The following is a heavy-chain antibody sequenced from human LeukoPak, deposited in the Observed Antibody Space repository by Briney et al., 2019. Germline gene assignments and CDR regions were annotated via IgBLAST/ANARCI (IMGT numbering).Heavy chain of an antibody. Sequence: PSETLSLTCTVSGGSISSYYWSWIRQPPRKGLEWIGYIYYSGSTNYNPSLKSRVTISVDTSKNQFSLKLSSVTAADTAVYYCASGGSSHYWGQGTLVTVSS. CDR1: GGSISSYY. J-gene: IGHJ4*02. CDR2: IYYSGST. CDR3: ASGGSSHY. D-gene: IGHD2-15*01. V-gene: IGHV4-59*01.